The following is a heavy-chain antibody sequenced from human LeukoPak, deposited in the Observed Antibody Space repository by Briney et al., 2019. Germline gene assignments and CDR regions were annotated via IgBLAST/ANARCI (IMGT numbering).Heavy chain of an antibody. CDR2: IKQDGSEK. J-gene: IGHJ4*02. V-gene: IGHV3-7*01. CDR1: GFTFKSHS. Sequence: GGSLRLSCVASGFTFKSHSMNWIRQAPGKGLEWVANIKQDGSEKYYVDSVKGRFTISRDNAKNSLYLQMNSLRAEDTAVYYCARDGPWNIVVVPAAAMVYWGQGTLVTVSS. D-gene: IGHD2-2*01. CDR3: ARDGPWNIVVVPAAAMVY.